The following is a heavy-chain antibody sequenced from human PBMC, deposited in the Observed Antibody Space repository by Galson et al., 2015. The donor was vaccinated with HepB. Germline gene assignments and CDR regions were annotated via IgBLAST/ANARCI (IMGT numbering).Heavy chain of an antibody. J-gene: IGHJ4*02. Sequence: SLRLSCAASGFTFSTNGMHWVRQAPGKGPEWVAIIWYDGSTQYYGDSVKGRFTISRDNSKNTLYLQMNGLRAEDTAVYFCARDLKAAAVMDYWGQGTLVTVSS. CDR1: GFTFSTNG. CDR2: IWYDGSTQ. CDR3: ARDLKAAAVMDY. D-gene: IGHD6-13*01. V-gene: IGHV3-33*01.